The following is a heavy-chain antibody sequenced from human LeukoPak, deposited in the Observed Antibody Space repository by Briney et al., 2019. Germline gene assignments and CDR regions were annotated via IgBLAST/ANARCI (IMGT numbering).Heavy chain of an antibody. CDR1: GYTFTSYG. CDR2: ISTYKGNT. CDR3: ARDVCYSTSTSCCYYYYGMDV. V-gene: IGHV1-18*01. D-gene: IGHD2-2*01. Sequence: ASVKVSCKASGYTFTSYGINWVRQAPGQGLEWMGWISTYKGNTNYAQKMQGRVTMTTDTSTSTAYMELRSLRSDDTAVYYCARDVCYSTSTSCCYYYYGMDVWGQGTTVTVSS. J-gene: IGHJ6*02.